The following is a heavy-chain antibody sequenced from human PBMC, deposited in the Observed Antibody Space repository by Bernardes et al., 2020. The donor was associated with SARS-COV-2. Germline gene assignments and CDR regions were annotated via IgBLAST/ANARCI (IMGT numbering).Heavy chain of an antibody. V-gene: IGHV3-53*01. J-gene: IGHJ2*01. Sequence: GSLRLSCVASGFAVSTNYMTWVRQAPGKGLEWVPVMYSGGNADYTDPVKGRFPVSRDDSKNTLFLQMNSLRAEDTAVYYCARDLLSWGADYGDYVRYWYFDVWGRGTLVTVSS. D-gene: IGHD4-17*01. CDR1: GFAVSTNY. CDR3: ARDLLSWGADYGDYVRYWYFDV. CDR2: MYSGGNA.